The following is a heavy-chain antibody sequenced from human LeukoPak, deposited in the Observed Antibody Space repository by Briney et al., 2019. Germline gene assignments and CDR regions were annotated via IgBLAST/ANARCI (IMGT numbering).Heavy chain of an antibody. J-gene: IGHJ4*02. D-gene: IGHD1-14*01. CDR1: GGPISSSSYY. CDR2: IYYSGST. V-gene: IGHV4-39*01. Sequence: PSETLSLTCTVSGGPISSSSYYWGWIRQPPGKGLEWIGSIYYSGSTYYNPSLKSRVTISVDTSKNQFSLKLSSVTAADTAVYYCARRSVPEPNPFDYWGQGTLVTVSS. CDR3: ARRSVPEPNPFDY.